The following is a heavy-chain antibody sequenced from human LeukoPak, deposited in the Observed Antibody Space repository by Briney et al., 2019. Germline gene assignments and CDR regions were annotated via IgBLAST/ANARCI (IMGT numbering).Heavy chain of an antibody. CDR1: GFTFSSYG. D-gene: IGHD3-3*01. CDR3: AKDHRRFLEWLLSHLDY. Sequence: PGGSLSLSCAASGFTFSSYGMHWVRQAPGKGLEWVAFIRYDGSNKYYADSVKGRFTISRDNSKNTLYPQMNSLRAEDTAVYYCAKDHRRFLEWLLSHLDYWGQGTLVTVSS. V-gene: IGHV3-30*02. J-gene: IGHJ4*02. CDR2: IRYDGSNK.